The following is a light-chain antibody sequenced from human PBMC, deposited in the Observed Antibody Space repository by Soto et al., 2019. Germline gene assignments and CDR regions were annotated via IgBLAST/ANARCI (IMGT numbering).Light chain of an antibody. CDR1: SSNIGAVFD. CDR3: QHSDTNLRGGYV. CDR2: GNN. V-gene: IGLV1-40*01. Sequence: QSVLTQSPSVSGAPGQSVSISCTGTSSNIGAVFDVHWYQQLPATAPKLLIYGNNNRPSGVPDRFSGSKSGTSASLAITGLQAEEDADYYCQHSDTNLRGGYVFGTGTKLTVL. J-gene: IGLJ1*01.